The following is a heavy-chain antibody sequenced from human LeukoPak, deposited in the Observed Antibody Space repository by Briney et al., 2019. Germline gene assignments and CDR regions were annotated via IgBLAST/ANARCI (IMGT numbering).Heavy chain of an antibody. CDR3: ARLPYGGNAGRRNYFQH. D-gene: IGHD4-23*01. CDR1: GYSFTSYW. V-gene: IGHV5-51*01. Sequence: GESLKISCKGSGYSFTSYWIGWARQMPGKGLEWMGIIYPGDSDTRYSSSFQGQVTISADKSISTAYLQWSSLKASDTAMYYCARLPYGGNAGRRNYFQHWGQGTLVTVSS. CDR2: IYPGDSDT. J-gene: IGHJ1*01.